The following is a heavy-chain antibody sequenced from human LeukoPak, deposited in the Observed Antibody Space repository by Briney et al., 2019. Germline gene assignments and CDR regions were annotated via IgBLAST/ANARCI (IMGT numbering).Heavy chain of an antibody. V-gene: IGHV3-21*01. J-gene: IGHJ4*02. CDR3: ARELGNGDTCANVPLGH. CDR2: ISSSGSYK. Sequence: GGSLRLSCAASGFTFSSYTMNWVRQVPGKGLEWVASISSSGSYKYYADSVEGRFTISRDNAKDSLFLQMDSLRVEDTAVYFCARELGNGDTCANVPLGHWGQGTLVTVSS. D-gene: IGHD1-26*01. CDR1: GFTFSSYT.